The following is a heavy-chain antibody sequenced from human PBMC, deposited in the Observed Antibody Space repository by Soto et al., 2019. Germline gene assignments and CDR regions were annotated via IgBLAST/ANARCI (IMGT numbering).Heavy chain of an antibody. CDR2: FDPEDGET. CDR3: ATDVDTAMVLDY. V-gene: IGHV1-24*01. CDR1: GYTLTELS. Sequence: ASVKVSCKVSGYTLTELSMHWVRQAPGKGLEWMGGFDPEDGETIYAQKFQGRVTMTEDTSTDTAYMELSSLRSEDTAVYYCATDVDTAMVLDYWGQGTLVTVSS. J-gene: IGHJ4*02. D-gene: IGHD5-18*01.